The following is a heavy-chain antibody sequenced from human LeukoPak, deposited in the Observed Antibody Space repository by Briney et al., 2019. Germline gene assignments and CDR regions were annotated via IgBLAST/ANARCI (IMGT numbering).Heavy chain of an antibody. CDR1: GFPFTIYA. V-gene: IGHV3-23*01. CDR3: ARFMQLSFDY. J-gene: IGHJ4*02. Sequence: GGSLRLSCAASGFPFTIYAMSWVRQAPGKGLEWVSSIGGSSTYYADFVKGRFTISRDNAKNTLYLQMNSLRAEDTAVYYCARFMQLSFDYWGQGTLVTVSS. CDR2: IGGSST. D-gene: IGHD2/OR15-2a*01.